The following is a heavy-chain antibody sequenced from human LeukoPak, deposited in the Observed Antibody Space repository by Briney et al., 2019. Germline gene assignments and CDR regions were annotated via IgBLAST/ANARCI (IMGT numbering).Heavy chain of an antibody. CDR3: ARARESMATAGSYFDY. V-gene: IGHV4-30-2*01. D-gene: IGHD6-13*01. Sequence: SQTLSLTCAVSGGSISSGDYSWSWIRQPPGSGLEWIGYIWHSGHTNYNPSLRSRVTISLARSNSQFPLRLSSVTAADTAVYYCARARESMATAGSYFDYWCQGTLVTVSS. J-gene: IGHJ4*02. CDR2: IWHSGHT. CDR1: GGSISSGDYS.